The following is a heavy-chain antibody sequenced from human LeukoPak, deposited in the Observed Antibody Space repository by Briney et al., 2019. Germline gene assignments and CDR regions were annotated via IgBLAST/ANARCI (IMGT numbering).Heavy chain of an antibody. V-gene: IGHV3-30-3*01. Sequence: GRSLRLSCAASGFTFSSYAMHWVRQAPGKGLEWVAVISYDGSNKYYADSVKGRFTISRDNSKNTLYLQMNSLRAEDTAVYYCAREGSGWYLVPPHQPPDYWGQGTLVTVSS. CDR3: AREGSGWYLVPPHQPPDY. J-gene: IGHJ4*02. CDR1: GFTFSSYA. D-gene: IGHD6-19*01. CDR2: ISYDGSNK.